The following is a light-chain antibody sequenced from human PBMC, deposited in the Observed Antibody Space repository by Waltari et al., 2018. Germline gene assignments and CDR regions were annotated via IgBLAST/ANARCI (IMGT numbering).Light chain of an antibody. CDR1: DSDVGIYDY. Sequence: QSALTQPASVSGSLGPSIIISCTGTDSDVGIYDYVSWYQQPPGKAPRFLIYDVTKRPSGVSARFSGSKSGKTASLTISGLQADDEADYYCSSYSSDSTPVVFGGGTRVTVL. CDR2: DVT. V-gene: IGLV2-14*03. CDR3: SSYSSDSTPVV. J-gene: IGLJ2*01.